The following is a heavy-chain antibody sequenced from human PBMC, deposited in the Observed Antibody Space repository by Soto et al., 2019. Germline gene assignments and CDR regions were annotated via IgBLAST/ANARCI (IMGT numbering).Heavy chain of an antibody. CDR1: GFTFSSYG. Sequence: GGSLRLSCAASGFTFSSYGMHWVSQAPGKGLEWVAVISYDGSNKYYADSVKGRFTISRDNSKNTLYLQMNSLRAEDTAVYYCAKEGSYPDTIFGVVIIRPSYYFDYWGQGTLDTVSS. V-gene: IGHV3-30*18. D-gene: IGHD3-3*01. CDR2: ISYDGSNK. CDR3: AKEGSYPDTIFGVVIIRPSYYFDY. J-gene: IGHJ4*02.